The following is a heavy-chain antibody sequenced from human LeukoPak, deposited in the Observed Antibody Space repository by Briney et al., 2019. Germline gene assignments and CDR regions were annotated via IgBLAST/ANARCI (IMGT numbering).Heavy chain of an antibody. Sequence: GXSLRLSCAASGFTFSSYAMSWVRQAPGKGLEWVSAISGSGGSTYYADSVKGRFTISRDNSKNTLYLQMNSLRAEDTAVYYCAKDQKYYYDSSGCDYWGQGTLVTVSS. CDR2: ISGSGGST. J-gene: IGHJ4*02. D-gene: IGHD3-22*01. V-gene: IGHV3-23*01. CDR1: GFTFSSYA. CDR3: AKDQKYYYDSSGCDY.